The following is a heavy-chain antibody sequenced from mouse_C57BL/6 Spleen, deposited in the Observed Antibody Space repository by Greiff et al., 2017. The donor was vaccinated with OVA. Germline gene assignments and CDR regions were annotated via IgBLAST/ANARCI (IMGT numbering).Heavy chain of an antibody. CDR2: IWSGGST. CDR3: AKENGNYSYAMDY. Sequence: VQLQQSGPGLVQPSQSLSITCTVSGFSLTSYGVHWVRQPPGKGLEWLGVIWSGGSTDYNAAFISRLSISKDNSKSQVFFKMNSLQADDTAIYYCAKENGNYSYAMDYWGQGTSVTVSS. D-gene: IGHD2-1*01. CDR1: GFSLTSYG. J-gene: IGHJ4*01. V-gene: IGHV2-4*01.